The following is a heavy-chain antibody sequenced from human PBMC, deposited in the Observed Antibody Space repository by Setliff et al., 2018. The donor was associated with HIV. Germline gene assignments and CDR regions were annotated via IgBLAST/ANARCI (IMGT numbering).Heavy chain of an antibody. CDR3: ARDRPHYDYVWGSYPHAFDI. V-gene: IGHV4-4*07. CDR2: IYTSGST. J-gene: IGHJ3*02. Sequence: TPQPAGKGLEWIGRIYTSGSTNYNPSLKSRVTMSVDTSKNQFSLKLSSVTAADTAVYYCARDRPHYDYVWGSYPHAFDIWGQGTMVTVSS. D-gene: IGHD3-16*02.